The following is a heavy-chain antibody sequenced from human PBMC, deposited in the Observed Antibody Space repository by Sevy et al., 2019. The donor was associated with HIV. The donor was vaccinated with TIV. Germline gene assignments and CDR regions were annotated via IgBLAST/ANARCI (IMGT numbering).Heavy chain of an antibody. CDR2: IDWDDDK. V-gene: IGHV2-70*04. J-gene: IGHJ4*02. Sequence: SGPTLVKPTQTLTLTCTFSGFSLSTSGMRVSWIRQPPGKALEWLARIDWDDDKFYSTSLKTRLTISKDTSKNQVVLTLTNMDPVDTATYYCARIGPAYSSTWYYFDYWGQGTLVTVSS. CDR1: GFSLSTSGMR. D-gene: IGHD6-13*01. CDR3: ARIGPAYSSTWYYFDY.